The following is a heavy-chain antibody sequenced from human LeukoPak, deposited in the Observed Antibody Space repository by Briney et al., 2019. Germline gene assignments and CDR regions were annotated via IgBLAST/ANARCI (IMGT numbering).Heavy chain of an antibody. CDR3: TRAAGDSSPFDY. V-gene: IGHV3-49*04. D-gene: IGHD7-27*01. CDR2: IRSKAYGGTT. CDR1: GFTFGDYA. J-gene: IGHJ4*02. Sequence: GGSLRLSCTASGFTFGDYAMSWVRQAPGKGLEWVGFIRSKAYGGTTEYAASVKGRFTISRDDSKSIAYLQMNSLKTEDTAVYYCTRAAGDSSPFDYWGQGTLVTV.